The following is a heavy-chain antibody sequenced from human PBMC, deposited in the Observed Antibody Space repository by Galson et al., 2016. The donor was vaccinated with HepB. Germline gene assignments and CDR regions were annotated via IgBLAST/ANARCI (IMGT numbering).Heavy chain of an antibody. CDR3: AIDRHNWKYFISDSPDV. Sequence: SLRLSCAASGFTFSSSAMHWVRQAPGKGLEWVAVISYDGSNKYYADSVKGRFTISRDNSKNTLYLQMNSLRAEDTAVYYSAIDRHNWKYFISDSPDVWGQGTTVTVSS. D-gene: IGHD1-7*01. CDR2: ISYDGSNK. J-gene: IGHJ6*02. V-gene: IGHV3-30*04. CDR1: GFTFSSSA.